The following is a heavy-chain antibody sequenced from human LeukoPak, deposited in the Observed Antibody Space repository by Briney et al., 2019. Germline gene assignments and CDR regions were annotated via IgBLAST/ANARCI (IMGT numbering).Heavy chain of an antibody. D-gene: IGHD3-10*01. Sequence: GGSLRLSCAASGFTFDDYTMLWVRQAPGKGLEWVSGITWNSGNKDYADSVKGRVTISRDNAKNSLYLQMNSLRVEDTALYYCAKGGSGSYFASILDWCDSWGQGTLVTVSS. CDR2: ITWNSGNK. V-gene: IGHV3-9*01. CDR1: GFTFDDYT. J-gene: IGHJ5*01. CDR3: AKGGSGSYFASILDWCDS.